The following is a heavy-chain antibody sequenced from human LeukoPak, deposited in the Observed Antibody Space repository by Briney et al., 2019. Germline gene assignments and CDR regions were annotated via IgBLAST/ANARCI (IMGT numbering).Heavy chain of an antibody. V-gene: IGHV1-2*02. CDR2: INPNSGGT. Sequence: GASVKVSCKASGYTFTGYYMHWVRQAPGQGLEWMGWINPNSGGTNYAQKFQGRVTMTRDTSISTAYMELSRLRSDDTAVYYCASGGAATSRWTEYGMDVWGQGTTVTVSS. CDR1: GYTFTGYY. J-gene: IGHJ6*02. CDR3: ASGGAATSRWTEYGMDV. D-gene: IGHD2-15*01.